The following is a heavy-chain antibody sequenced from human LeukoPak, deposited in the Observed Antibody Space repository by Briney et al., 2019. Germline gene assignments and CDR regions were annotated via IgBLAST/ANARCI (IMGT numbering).Heavy chain of an antibody. Sequence: ASVKVSCKASGCTFTSYGISWVRQAPGQGLEWMGWISAYNGNTNYAQKLQGRVTMTTDTSTSTAYMELRSLRSDDTAVYYCARRNYDILTGYYRYYYYGMDVWGQGTTVTVSS. CDR1: GCTFTSYG. J-gene: IGHJ6*02. D-gene: IGHD3-9*01. CDR2: ISAYNGNT. V-gene: IGHV1-18*01. CDR3: ARRNYDILTGYYRYYYYGMDV.